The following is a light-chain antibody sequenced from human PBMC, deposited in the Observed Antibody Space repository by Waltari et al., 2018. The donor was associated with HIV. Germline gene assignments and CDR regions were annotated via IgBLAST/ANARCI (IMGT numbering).Light chain of an antibody. CDR1: SGHSTYA. Sequence: QLILTQSPSASASLRASVKLTCTLSSGHSTYAIAWLQHQPDKGPRFLLKLNNGGSHTRGDGIPDRFSGSSSGAERYLTISSLQSEDEADYYGQTWDTGPWVFGGGTKLTVL. CDR2: LNNGGSH. CDR3: QTWDTGPWV. J-gene: IGLJ3*02. V-gene: IGLV4-69*01.